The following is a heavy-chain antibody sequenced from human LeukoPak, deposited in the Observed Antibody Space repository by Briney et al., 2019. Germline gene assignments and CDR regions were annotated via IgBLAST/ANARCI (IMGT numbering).Heavy chain of an antibody. CDR3: ARDGKDYYGMDV. CDR1: GFTFSSYE. J-gene: IGHJ6*02. CDR2: ISSNSSTI. Sequence: GGSLRLSCEASGFTFSSYEMNWVRQAPGQGLEWVSYISSNSSTIYYADSVKGRFTISRDNAKNSLYLQMNSLRAEDTAVYYCARDGKDYYGMDVWGQGNTSPCP. V-gene: IGHV3-48*03.